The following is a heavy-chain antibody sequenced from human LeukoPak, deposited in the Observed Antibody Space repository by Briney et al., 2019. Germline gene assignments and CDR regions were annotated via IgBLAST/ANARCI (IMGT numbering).Heavy chain of an antibody. CDR2: ISGNSGSI. CDR1: GFTFDDYA. J-gene: IGHJ4*02. D-gene: IGHD6-19*01. CDR3: AKDMLPYSSGWCDY. V-gene: IGHV3-9*01. Sequence: GRSLRLSCAASGFTFDDYAMHWVRQAPGKGLEWVSGISGNSGSIGYADSVKGRFTISRDNAKNSLYLQMNSLRAEDTALYYCAKDMLPYSSGWCDYWGQGTLVTASS.